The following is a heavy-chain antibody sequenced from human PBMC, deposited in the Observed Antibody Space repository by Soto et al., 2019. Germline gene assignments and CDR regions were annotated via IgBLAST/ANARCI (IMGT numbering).Heavy chain of an antibody. Sequence: SETLSLTCAVSGYSISSGYYWGWIRQSPGKGLEWIGSLYHSASTYYNPSLKSRVTLSVDTSNNQFSLTLTSATAADTAVYFCARDYGYGPTRPGRFDYWGQGTLVTVSS. D-gene: IGHD5-18*01. V-gene: IGHV4-38-2*02. CDR3: ARDYGYGPTRPGRFDY. J-gene: IGHJ4*02. CDR1: GYSISSGYY. CDR2: LYHSAST.